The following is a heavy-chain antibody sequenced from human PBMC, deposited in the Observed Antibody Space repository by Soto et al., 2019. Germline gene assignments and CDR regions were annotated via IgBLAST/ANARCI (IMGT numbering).Heavy chain of an antibody. V-gene: IGHV3-30-3*01. CDR2: ISYDGSNK. Sequence: QVQLVESGGGVVQPGRSLRLSCAASGFTFSSYAMHWVRQAPGKGLEWVAVISYDGSNKYYADSVKGRFTISRDNSKNTLYLQMNSLRAEDTAVYYCARDGDYGDDHFPHDTFDIWGQGTMVTVSS. J-gene: IGHJ3*02. CDR1: GFTFSSYA. D-gene: IGHD4-17*01. CDR3: ARDGDYGDDHFPHDTFDI.